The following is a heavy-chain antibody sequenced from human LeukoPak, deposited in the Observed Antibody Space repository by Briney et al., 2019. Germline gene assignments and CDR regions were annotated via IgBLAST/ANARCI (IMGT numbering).Heavy chain of an antibody. V-gene: IGHV3-15*01. D-gene: IGHD3-10*01. CDR2: IKSKTDGGTT. CDR3: TTGITMVRGVTDL. J-gene: IGHJ5*02. Sequence: NPGGSLRLSCAASGFTVSSNYMSWVRQTPGKGLEWVGRIKSKTDGGTTDYAAPVKGRFTISRDDSKNTLYLQMNSLKTEDTAVYYCTTGITMVRGVTDLWGQGTLVTVSS. CDR1: GFTVSSNY.